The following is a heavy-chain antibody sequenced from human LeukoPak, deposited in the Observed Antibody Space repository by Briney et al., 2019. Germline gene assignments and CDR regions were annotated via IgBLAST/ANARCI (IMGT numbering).Heavy chain of an antibody. D-gene: IGHD5-12*01. J-gene: IGHJ3*02. CDR1: GYTFTSYG. V-gene: IGHV1-18*01. CDR2: ISAYNGNT. Sequence: VASVKVSCKASGYTFTSYGISWVRQAPGQGLEWMGWISAYNGNTNYAQTLQGRVTMTTDTSTSTAYMELRSLRSDDTAVYYCARDYGYSGYDTPHDAFDIWGQGTMVTVSS. CDR3: ARDYGYSGYDTPHDAFDI.